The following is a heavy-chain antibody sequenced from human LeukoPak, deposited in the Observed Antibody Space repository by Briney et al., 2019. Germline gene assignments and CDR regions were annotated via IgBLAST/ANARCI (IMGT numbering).Heavy chain of an antibody. CDR1: GGSISSSSYY. J-gene: IGHJ6*03. CDR3: ARRTPPSYYYYYMDV. Sequence: SETLSLTCTVSGGSISSSSYYWGWIRQPPGTGLEWIGSIYYSGSTYYNPSLKSRVTISVDTSKNQFSLKLSSVTAADTAVYYCARRTPPSYYYYYMDVWGKGTTVTVSS. CDR2: IYYSGST. V-gene: IGHV4-39*01.